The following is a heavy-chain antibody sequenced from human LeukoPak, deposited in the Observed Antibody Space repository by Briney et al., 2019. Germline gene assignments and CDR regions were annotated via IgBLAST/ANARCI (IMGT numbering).Heavy chain of an antibody. CDR1: GFTFSSYG. V-gene: IGHV3-33*01. CDR2: IWYDGSNK. J-gene: IGHJ6*02. CDR3: ARTTEIYGMDV. Sequence: GGSLRLSCAASGFTFSSYGMHWVRQAPGKGLEWVAVIWYDGSNKYYADSVKGRFTISRDNSKNTLYLQMNSLRAEDTAVYYCARTTEIYGMDVWGQGTTVTVSS. D-gene: IGHD4-4*01.